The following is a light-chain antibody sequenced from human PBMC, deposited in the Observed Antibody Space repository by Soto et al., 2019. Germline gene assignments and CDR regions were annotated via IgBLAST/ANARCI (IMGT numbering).Light chain of an antibody. CDR3: QQYGSSPFT. CDR2: GAS. J-gene: IGKJ3*01. V-gene: IGKV3-20*01. Sequence: EIVLTQSPGTLSLSPGERATLSCRASQSVSSNYLAWHQQKPGQAPRLLIYGASSRAAGIPDRFRGSGSGTDCTLTISRLEPEDFAVYYCQQYGSSPFTFGPGTKVDIK. CDR1: QSVSSNY.